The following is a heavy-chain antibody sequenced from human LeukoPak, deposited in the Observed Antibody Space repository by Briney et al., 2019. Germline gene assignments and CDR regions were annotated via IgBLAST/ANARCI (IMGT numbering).Heavy chain of an antibody. V-gene: IGHV3-7*01. CDR3: ARGRDSSGHYSYFYYYYMDV. CDR1: GFTFSSYS. Sequence: GGSLRLACAASGFTFSSYSMSWVRQAPGKGLEWVANIKQDGSEKYYVDSVKGRFTISRDNAKNSLYLQMNSLRAEDTAVYYCARGRDSSGHYSYFYYYYMDVWGKGTTVTVSS. J-gene: IGHJ6*03. CDR2: IKQDGSEK. D-gene: IGHD3-22*01.